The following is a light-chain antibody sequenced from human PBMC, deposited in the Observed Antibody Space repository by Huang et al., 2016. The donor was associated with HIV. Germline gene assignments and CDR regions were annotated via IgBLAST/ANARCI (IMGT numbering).Light chain of an antibody. CDR3: QQTSSVPLT. Sequence: DIQMTQSPSSLSASVGDRISITCRASQTISTFLNWYQQQPGKAPKLLIYAASNLKSGVSSRFSGTGSGTHFTLTVTGLQPDDFATYFCQQTSSVPLTFGGGTRVE. J-gene: IGKJ4*01. V-gene: IGKV1-39*01. CDR2: AAS. CDR1: QTISTF.